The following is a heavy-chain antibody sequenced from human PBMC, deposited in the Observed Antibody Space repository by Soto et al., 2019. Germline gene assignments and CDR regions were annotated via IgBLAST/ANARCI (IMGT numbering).Heavy chain of an antibody. CDR1: GYTFTSYY. D-gene: IGHD3-22*01. Sequence: QVQLVQSGAEVKKPGASVKVSCKASGYTFTSYYMHWVRQAPGQGLEWMGIINPSGGSTSYAQKFKGRVTITRDTSTRTGYMELSSLRSEETAVYYCASSSDSSGYYYFDYWGQGTLVTVSS. CDR3: ASSSDSSGYYYFDY. V-gene: IGHV1-46*03. J-gene: IGHJ4*02. CDR2: INPSGGST.